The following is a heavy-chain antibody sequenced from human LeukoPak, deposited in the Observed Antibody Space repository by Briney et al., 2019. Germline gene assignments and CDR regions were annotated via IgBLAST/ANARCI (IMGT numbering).Heavy chain of an antibody. CDR3: AREVTSGSYYIDY. Sequence: PGGSLRLSCAVSGFTVSSYCMSWVRQAPGKGLEWVSVIYSGGSTYYADSVKGRFTISRDYSKNTLYLQMNSLRADDTAVYYCAREVTSGSYYIDYWGQGTLVTVSS. D-gene: IGHD1-26*01. V-gene: IGHV3-53*01. J-gene: IGHJ4*02. CDR1: GFTVSSYC. CDR2: IYSGGST.